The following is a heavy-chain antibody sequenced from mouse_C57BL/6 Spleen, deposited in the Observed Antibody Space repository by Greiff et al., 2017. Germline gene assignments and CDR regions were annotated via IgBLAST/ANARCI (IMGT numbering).Heavy chain of an antibody. CDR2: IYPGSGNT. Sequence: VQLQQSGAELVRPGASVKLSCKASGYTFTDYYINWVKQRPGQGLEWIARIYPGSGNTYYNEKFKGKATLTAEKSSSTAYMQLSSLTSEDSAVYFCARVRRGGYYAMDYWGQGTSVTVSS. CDR3: ARVRRGGYYAMDY. D-gene: IGHD2-14*01. J-gene: IGHJ4*01. V-gene: IGHV1-76*01. CDR1: GYTFTDYY.